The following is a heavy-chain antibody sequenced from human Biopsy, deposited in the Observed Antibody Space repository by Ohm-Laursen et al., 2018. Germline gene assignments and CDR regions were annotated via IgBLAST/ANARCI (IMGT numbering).Heavy chain of an antibody. J-gene: IGHJ4*02. D-gene: IGHD2-15*01. CDR2: ISDSGST. V-gene: IGHV4-59*08. CDR1: GGSISSFY. Sequence: SETLSLTCAVSGGSISSFYWTWIRQPPGKGPEWIGDISDSGSTNYKPSLKSRLIISVDTSKNQFSLNRSSVTAADTAVYYCARRGSGGRSFDHWGQGTLVTVSS. CDR3: ARRGSGGRSFDH.